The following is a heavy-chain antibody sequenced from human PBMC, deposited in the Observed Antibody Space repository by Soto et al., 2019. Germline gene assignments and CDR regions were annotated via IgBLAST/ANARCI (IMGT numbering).Heavy chain of an antibody. CDR1: GGSFNGYH. Sequence: PSETLSLTCDVYGGSFNGYHWSWIRQPPGKGLEWIGEISHSGSTDYNPSLKSRVTISVDTSKNQFSLRVTSVTAADTAVYYCARGGDDYDYRVAVWGSGTTVTVAS. CDR3: ARGGDDYDYRVAV. D-gene: IGHD3-16*01. CDR2: ISHSGST. V-gene: IGHV4-34*01. J-gene: IGHJ6*02.